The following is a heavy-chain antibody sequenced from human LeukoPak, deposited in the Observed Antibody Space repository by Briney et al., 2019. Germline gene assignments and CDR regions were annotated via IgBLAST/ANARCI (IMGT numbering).Heavy chain of an antibody. CDR2: ISSSSSYI. Sequence: GGSLRLSCAASGFSFSIYSMNWVRQAPGKGLEWVSSISSSSSYIYYADSVKGRFTISRDNAKNPLYLQMDSLRAEDTAVYYCARAYYGSGTSHFDSWGQGTLVTVSS. V-gene: IGHV3-21*01. CDR3: ARAYYGSGTSHFDS. CDR1: GFSFSIYS. J-gene: IGHJ4*02. D-gene: IGHD3-10*01.